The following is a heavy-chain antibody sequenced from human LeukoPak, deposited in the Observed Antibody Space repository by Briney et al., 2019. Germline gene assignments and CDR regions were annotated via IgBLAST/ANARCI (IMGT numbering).Heavy chain of an antibody. CDR2: IKSKTDGGTT. CDR3: TTGGSFDWLITRLDY. CDR1: GFIVSTNY. D-gene: IGHD3-9*01. Sequence: PGGSLRLSCEASGFIVSTNYISWVRQAPGKGLEWVGRIKSKTDGGTTDYAAPVKGRFTISRDDSKNTLYLQMNSLKTEDTAVYYCTTGGSFDWLITRLDYWGQGTLVTVSS. J-gene: IGHJ4*02. V-gene: IGHV3-15*01.